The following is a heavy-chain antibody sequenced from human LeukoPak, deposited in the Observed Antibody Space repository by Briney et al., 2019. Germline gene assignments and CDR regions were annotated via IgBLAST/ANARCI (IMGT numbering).Heavy chain of an antibody. CDR3: AKGVEYSDTNWFDP. CDR1: GFTFSNYD. J-gene: IGHJ5*02. Sequence: GRSLRLSCAASGFTFSNYDMHWVRQAPGKGLEWVAFIRYDGSDKYYADSVKGRFTISRDNSKNTLYLQMNSLRAEDTALYYCAKGVEYSDTNWFDPWGQGTLVTVSS. CDR2: IRYDGSDK. V-gene: IGHV3-30*02. D-gene: IGHD4-17*01.